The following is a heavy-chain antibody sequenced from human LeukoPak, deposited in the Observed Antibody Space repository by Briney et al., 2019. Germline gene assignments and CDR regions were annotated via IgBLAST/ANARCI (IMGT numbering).Heavy chain of an antibody. V-gene: IGHV3-9*01. CDR2: ISWNSGSV. CDR1: GFTFDDYT. D-gene: IGHD5-18*01. J-gene: IGHJ4*02. CDR3: AKDSWRYSYGSGGFDY. Sequence: GGSLRLSCAAPGFTFDDYTMHWVRQAPGKGLEWVSGISWNSGSVVYADSVKGRFTISRDNAKNSLYLQMNSLRAEDTALYYCAKDSWRYSYGSGGFDYWGQGTLVTVSS.